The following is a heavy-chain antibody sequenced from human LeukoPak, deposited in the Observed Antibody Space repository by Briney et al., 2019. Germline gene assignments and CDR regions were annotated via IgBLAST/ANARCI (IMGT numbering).Heavy chain of an antibody. D-gene: IGHD3-3*01. CDR1: GFTFSSYS. CDR2: TSSSSSTI. J-gene: IGHJ4*02. CDR3: ARLTTYDFSRL. Sequence: GGSLRLSCAASGFTFSSYSMNWVRQAPGKGLKWVSYTSSSSSTIYYADSVKGRFTISRDNAKNSLYLQMNSLRAEDTAVYYCARLTTYDFSRLWSEGTLVTVSS. V-gene: IGHV3-48*01.